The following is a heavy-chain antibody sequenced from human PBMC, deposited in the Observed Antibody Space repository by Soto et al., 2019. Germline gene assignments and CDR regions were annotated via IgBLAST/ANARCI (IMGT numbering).Heavy chain of an antibody. CDR3: ARATLRLGSSSFDAAALDL. D-gene: IGHD2-15*01. J-gene: IGHJ3*01. V-gene: IGHV3-30*03. Sequence: QVSLVESGGGVVQPGRSLRLSCAASGFTFRNYAMHWVRQAPGKGLEWVEVISYEGSSKYYVESVKGRFTISRDKSKNTLDLQMNSLRVDDTAVYYCARATLRLGSSSFDAAALDLWGQGTTVPVSS. CDR2: ISYEGSSK. CDR1: GFTFRNYA.